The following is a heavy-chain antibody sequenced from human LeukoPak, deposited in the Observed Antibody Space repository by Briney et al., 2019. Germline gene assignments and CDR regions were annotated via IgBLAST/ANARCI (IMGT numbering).Heavy chain of an antibody. CDR1: GFTFRNYA. Sequence: GGSLRLSCEASGFTFRNYAMSWIRQAPGRGLEWVSAICKSGGSTFYADSVKGRFTISRDNAKNSLYLQMNSLRAEDTAVYYCARDQEPDAFDIWGQGTMVTVSS. V-gene: IGHV3-23*01. CDR3: ARDQEPDAFDI. CDR2: ICKSGGST. J-gene: IGHJ3*02. D-gene: IGHD1-26*01.